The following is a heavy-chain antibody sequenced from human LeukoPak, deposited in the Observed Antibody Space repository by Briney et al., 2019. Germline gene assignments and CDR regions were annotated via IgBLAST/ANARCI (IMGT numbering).Heavy chain of an antibody. Sequence: PSETLSLTCTVAAGSINSDDYYWSWIRQPAGKGLGWIGRIYSPGTNYNYNPSLKSRVTISIYTSKNQFSLKLTSVTAGDTAVYYCARGIGTSYESSRDAFDIWGQGTMVTVSS. CDR2: IYSPGTN. CDR1: AGSINSDDYY. J-gene: IGHJ3*02. D-gene: IGHD3-22*01. CDR3: ARGIGTSYESSRDAFDI. V-gene: IGHV4-61*02.